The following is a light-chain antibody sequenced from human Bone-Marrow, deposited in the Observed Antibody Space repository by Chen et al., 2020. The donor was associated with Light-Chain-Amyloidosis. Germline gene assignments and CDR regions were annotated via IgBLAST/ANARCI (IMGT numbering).Light chain of an antibody. CDR1: NIASTS. CDR3: QVWDRSSDRPV. J-gene: IGLJ3*02. CDR2: DDS. Sequence: SYVLTQPPSVSVAPGQTATIACGGNNIASTSVHWYQQTPGQAPLLVVYDDSDRPSGIPGRLSGSKSGNTATLTISRVEDGDEDDYYCQVWDRSSDRPVFGGGTKLTVL. V-gene: IGLV3-21*02.